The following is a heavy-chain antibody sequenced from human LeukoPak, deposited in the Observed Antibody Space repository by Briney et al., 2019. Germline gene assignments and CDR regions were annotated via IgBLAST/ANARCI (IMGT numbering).Heavy chain of an antibody. Sequence: SETLSLTCAVYGGSFSGYYWSWIRQPPGKGLEWIGEINHSGSTNYNLSLKSRVTISVDTSKNQFSLKLSSVTAADTAVYYCARDYGDYESWFDPWGQGTLVTVSS. CDR1: GGSFSGYY. J-gene: IGHJ5*02. D-gene: IGHD4-17*01. CDR2: INHSGST. CDR3: ARDYGDYESWFDP. V-gene: IGHV4-34*01.